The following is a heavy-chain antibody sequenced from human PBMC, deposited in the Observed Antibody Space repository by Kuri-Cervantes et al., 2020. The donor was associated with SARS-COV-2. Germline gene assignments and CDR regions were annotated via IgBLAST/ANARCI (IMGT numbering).Heavy chain of an antibody. CDR1: GASISSSTYY. CDR3: ARHYAFDNFHK. D-gene: IGHD1-1*01. Sequence: SETLSLTCTVPGASISSSTYYWGWIRQSPGKGLEWIGSIYESGDTNYSSSLKSRLSLSVDTSRNQFSLRLTSVTAADTAIYYCARHYAFDNFHKWGQGTQVTVSS. CDR2: IYESGDT. J-gene: IGHJ4*02. V-gene: IGHV4-39*01.